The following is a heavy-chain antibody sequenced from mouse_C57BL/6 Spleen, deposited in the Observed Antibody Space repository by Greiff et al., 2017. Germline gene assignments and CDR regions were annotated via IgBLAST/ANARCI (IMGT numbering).Heavy chain of an antibody. CDR2: INPNNGGT. CDR3: ARWAYYQDWFAY. Sequence: EVQLQQSGPELVKPGASVKISCKASGYTFTDYYMNWVKQSHGKSLEWIGDINPNNGGTSYNQKFKGKATLTVDKSSSTAYMELRSLTSEDSAVYYCARWAYYQDWFAYWGQGTLVTVSA. J-gene: IGHJ3*01. D-gene: IGHD1-1*01. V-gene: IGHV1-26*01. CDR1: GYTFTDYY.